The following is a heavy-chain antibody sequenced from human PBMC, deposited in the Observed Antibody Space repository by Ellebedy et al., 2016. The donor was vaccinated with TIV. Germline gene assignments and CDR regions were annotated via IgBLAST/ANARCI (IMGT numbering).Heavy chain of an antibody. Sequence: GESLKISCAASGFTFSSYWMSWVRQAPGKGLEWVANIKQDGSEKNYVDSVKGRFTISRDNAKNSLYLQMNSLRAEDTAVYYCAKLGGIYTWYAEYWGQGTLVTVSS. J-gene: IGHJ4*02. CDR2: IKQDGSEK. CDR1: GFTFSSYW. V-gene: IGHV3-7*03. D-gene: IGHD6-13*01. CDR3: AKLGGIYTWYAEY.